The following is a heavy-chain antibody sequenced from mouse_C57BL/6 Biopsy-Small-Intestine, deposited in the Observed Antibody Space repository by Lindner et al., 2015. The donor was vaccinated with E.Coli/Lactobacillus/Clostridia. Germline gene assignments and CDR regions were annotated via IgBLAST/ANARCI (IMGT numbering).Heavy chain of an antibody. CDR1: GYTFTSHD. CDR2: MNPKSGGT. CDR3: ARGPYYDYNWGTYRPYCLDS. J-gene: IGHJ3*01. Sequence: SVKVSCKASGYTFTSHDYLTGCDRPLGQGLEWMGWMNPKSGGTDYAPKFQGRVTMTRSTSVSTAYMELSNLRSEDTAVYYCARGPYYDYNWGTYRPYCLDSWGQGTLVTVS. D-gene: IGHD2-4*01. V-gene: IGHV1-72*04.